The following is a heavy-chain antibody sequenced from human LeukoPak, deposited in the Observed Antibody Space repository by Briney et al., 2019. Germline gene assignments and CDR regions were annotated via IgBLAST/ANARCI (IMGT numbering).Heavy chain of an antibody. J-gene: IGHJ4*02. CDR1: EFSVGSNY. V-gene: IGHV3-66*01. CDR3: AKTGDSSSAFKY. Sequence: GGSLRLSCAASEFSVGSNYMTWVRQAPGKGLEWDSLIYSGGSTYYADSVKGRFTISRDNSKNTLYLQMNSLRAEDTAVYYCAKTGDSSSAFKYWGQGTLVTVSS. CDR2: IYSGGST. D-gene: IGHD6-6*01.